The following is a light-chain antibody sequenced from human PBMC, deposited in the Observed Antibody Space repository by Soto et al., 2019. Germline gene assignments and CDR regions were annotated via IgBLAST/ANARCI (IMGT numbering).Light chain of an antibody. V-gene: IGLV2-23*01. Sequence: QSVLTQPASVSGSPGQSITIPCTGTSSDVGSYNLVSWYQQHPGKAPKLMIYEGSKRPSGVSNRFSGSKSGNTASLTISGLQAEDEADYYCCSYAGRSTWVFGGGTKLTVL. J-gene: IGLJ3*02. CDR2: EGS. CDR1: SSDVGSYNL. CDR3: CSYAGRSTWV.